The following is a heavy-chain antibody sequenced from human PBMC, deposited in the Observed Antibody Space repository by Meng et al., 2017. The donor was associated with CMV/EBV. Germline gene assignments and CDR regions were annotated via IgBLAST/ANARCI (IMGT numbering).Heavy chain of an antibody. Sequence: GGSLRLSCAASGFTFSIYAMSWVRQAPGKGLEWVSAISGSGGSTYYADSVKGRFTISRDNSKNTLYLQMNSLRAEDTAVYYCAKDHPYYYGSGSYSGGYYFDYWGQGTLVTVSS. CDR1: GFTFSIYA. J-gene: IGHJ4*02. CDR2: ISGSGGST. D-gene: IGHD3-10*01. V-gene: IGHV3-23*01. CDR3: AKDHPYYYGSGSYSGGYYFDY.